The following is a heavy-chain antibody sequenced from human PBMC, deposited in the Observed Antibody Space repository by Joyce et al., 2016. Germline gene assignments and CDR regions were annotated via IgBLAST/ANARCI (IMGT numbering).Heavy chain of an antibody. J-gene: IGHJ5*02. D-gene: IGHD3-3*01. CDR3: ARGDSLEWLTS. CDR1: GFIFYSYW. CDR2: INNHGNGR. V-gene: IGHV3-74*01. Sequence: EVQLVESGGGLVQPGGSLRLSCAASGFIFYSYWMHWVRQVPGHGLVWVARINNHGNGRNYADSGKGRFTISRDNAKNTLYLQMNNLRVEDTAVYYCARGDSLEWLTSWGQGTLVTVSS.